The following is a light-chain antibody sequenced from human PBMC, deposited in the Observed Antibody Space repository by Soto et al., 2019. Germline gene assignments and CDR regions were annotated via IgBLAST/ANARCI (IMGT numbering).Light chain of an antibody. Sequence: FMLTQPHSVSESPGKTVTISCTRSSGSIASDYVQWFQQRPGSAPSTVIYDDNQRPSGVPDRFSGSIDRSSNSASLTISGLETEDEADYYCQSYDSSNVVFGGGTQLTVL. J-gene: IGLJ7*01. CDR3: QSYDSSNVV. V-gene: IGLV6-57*04. CDR1: SGSIASDY. CDR2: DDN.